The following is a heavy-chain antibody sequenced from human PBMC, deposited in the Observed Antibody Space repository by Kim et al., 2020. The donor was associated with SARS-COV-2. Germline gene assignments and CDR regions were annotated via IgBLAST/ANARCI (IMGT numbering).Heavy chain of an antibody. Sequence: KYYADAVKGRFTISRDNSKNTLYLQMNSLRAEETAVYYCARDGSGTYYFDYWGQGTLVTVSS. V-gene: IGHV3-30*01. CDR3: ARDGSGTYYFDY. CDR2: K. J-gene: IGHJ4*02. D-gene: IGHD3-10*01.